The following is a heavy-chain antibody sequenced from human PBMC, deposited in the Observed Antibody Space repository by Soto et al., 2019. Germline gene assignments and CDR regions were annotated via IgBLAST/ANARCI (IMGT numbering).Heavy chain of an antibody. CDR2: IYHSVST. Sequence: QVQLQESGPGLVKPSGTLSLTCAVSGGSISSSNWWSWVRQPQGKGLEWIGDIYHSVSTNSNPYLNSRVPISVDKSKNQFSLKLCSVIAADTAVYYCARVSGSYYYGMDVWGQGTTVTVSS. D-gene: IGHD1-26*01. J-gene: IGHJ6*02. CDR3: ARVSGSYYYGMDV. V-gene: IGHV4-4*02. CDR1: GGSISSSNW.